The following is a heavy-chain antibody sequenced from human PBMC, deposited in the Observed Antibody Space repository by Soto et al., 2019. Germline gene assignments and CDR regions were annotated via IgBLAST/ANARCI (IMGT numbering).Heavy chain of an antibody. CDR1: GYTFTGYY. CDR2: INPNSGGT. J-gene: IGHJ3*02. V-gene: IGHV1-2*04. CDR3: ARDRQSYFYDSSGYYQGADAFDI. Sequence: ASVKVSCKASGYTFTGYYMHWVRQAPGQGLEWMGWINPNSGGTNYAQKFQGWVTMTRDTSISTAYMELSRLRSDDTAVYYCARDRQSYFYDSSGYYQGADAFDIWGKGTMVTVPS. D-gene: IGHD3-22*01.